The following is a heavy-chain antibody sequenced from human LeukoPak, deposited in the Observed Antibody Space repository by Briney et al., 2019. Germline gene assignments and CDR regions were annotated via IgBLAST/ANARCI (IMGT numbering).Heavy chain of an antibody. J-gene: IGHJ4*02. CDR2: IRGKADNYAT. V-gene: IGHV3-73*01. Sequence: GGSLRLSCAASGFTFSSYGMHWVRQAPGKGLEWVGRIRGKADNYATAYAASVQGRCTISRDDSQNTAYLQLNSLKTEDTAVYYCTQNNYWGQGALVTVSS. CDR3: TQNNY. CDR1: GFTFSSYG.